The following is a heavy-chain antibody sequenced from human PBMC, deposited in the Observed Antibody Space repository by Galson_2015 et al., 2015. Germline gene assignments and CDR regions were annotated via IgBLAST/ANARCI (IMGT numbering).Heavy chain of an antibody. CDR1: GFTFSSYG. Sequence: SLRLSCAASGFTFSSYGMHWVRQAPGKGLEWVAVIWYDGSNKYYADSVKGRFTISRDNSENTLYLQMNSLRAEDTAVYYCAREKGVYSAVLEHYYYGMDVWGQGTAVTVSS. D-gene: IGHD5/OR15-5a*01. CDR3: AREKGVYSAVLEHYYYGMDV. CDR2: IWYDGSNK. J-gene: IGHJ6*02. V-gene: IGHV3-33*08.